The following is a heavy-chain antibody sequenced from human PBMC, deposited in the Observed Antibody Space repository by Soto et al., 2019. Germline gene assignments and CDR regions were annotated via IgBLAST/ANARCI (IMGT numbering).Heavy chain of an antibody. Sequence: EVQLVESGGGLVKPGGSLRLSCAASGFTFSSYSMNWVRQAPGKGLEWVSSISSSSSYIYYADSVKGRFTISRDNAKNSLYLQMNSLRAEDTAVYYCARVSVGGDYETFYYYYYGMDVWGQGTTVTVSS. V-gene: IGHV3-21*01. CDR3: ARVSVGGDYETFYYYYYGMDV. J-gene: IGHJ6*02. D-gene: IGHD4-17*01. CDR1: GFTFSSYS. CDR2: ISSSSSYI.